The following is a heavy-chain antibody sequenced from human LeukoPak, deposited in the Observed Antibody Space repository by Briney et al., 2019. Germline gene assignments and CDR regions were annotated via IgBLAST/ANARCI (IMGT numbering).Heavy chain of an antibody. J-gene: IGHJ6*02. CDR2: MNSDVSST. Sequence: GRTLGLSCAAPGFTFRYYWLNCVRETPGKGLLSLSRMNSDVSSTGYADSVEGRVNVSRDNANNTLYLQMISLKGDDTAVYYCAKEGRENYYYDAMDVWGQGTTVSVAS. V-gene: IGHV3-74*01. CDR3: AKEGRENYYYDAMDV. CDR1: GFTFRYYW.